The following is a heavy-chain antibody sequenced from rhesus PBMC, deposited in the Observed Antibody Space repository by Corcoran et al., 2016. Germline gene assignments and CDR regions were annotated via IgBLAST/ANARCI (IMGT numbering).Heavy chain of an antibody. D-gene: IGHD4-23*01. V-gene: IGHV4-127*01. CDR3: ARLNTVARIGYFEF. J-gene: IGHJ1*01. CDR1: GYSISSGYG. CDR2: IYGGSRST. Sequence: QVQLQESGPGLVKPSETLSLTCAVSGYSISSGYGWGWLRQPPGKGLEWIGQIYGGSRSTYYNPALKSRGTVSKDTSKNQFSLKLSSVTAADTAVYYCARLNTVARIGYFEFWGQGALVTVSS.